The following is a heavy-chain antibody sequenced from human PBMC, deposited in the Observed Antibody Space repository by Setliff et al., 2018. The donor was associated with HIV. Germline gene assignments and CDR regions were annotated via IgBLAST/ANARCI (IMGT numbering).Heavy chain of an antibody. CDR3: AKARVDGDYYYYYYMDV. CDR1: GYTFTTYY. V-gene: IGHV1-46*01. Sequence: GASVKVSCKTSGYTFTTYYMHWVRQAPGQGLEWMGIINPSGGTTTYAQKFQGRVTMTRDTSTSTVYLELSSLRSEDTAVYYCAKARVDGDYYYYYYMDVWGKGTTVTVSS. CDR2: INPSGGTT. D-gene: IGHD4-17*01. J-gene: IGHJ6*03.